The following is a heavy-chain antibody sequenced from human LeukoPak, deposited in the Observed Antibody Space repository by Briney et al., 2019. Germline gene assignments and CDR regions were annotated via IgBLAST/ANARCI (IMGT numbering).Heavy chain of an antibody. V-gene: IGHV3-30*19. CDR2: ISYDGSNK. CDR1: GFSFSSSG. Sequence: TGGSLRLSCAASGFSFSSSGMHWVRQAPGKGLEWVTIISYDGSNKYYADSVKGRFTISRDNSKNTLYLQMNSLRTEDTAVYYCARGDKQLVFNRNKGGFDPWGQGTLVTVSS. CDR3: ARGDKQLVFNRNKGGFDP. J-gene: IGHJ5*02. D-gene: IGHD6-13*01.